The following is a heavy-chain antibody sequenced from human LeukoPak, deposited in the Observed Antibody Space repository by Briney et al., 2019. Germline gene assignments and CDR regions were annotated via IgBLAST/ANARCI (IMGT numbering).Heavy chain of an antibody. D-gene: IGHD1-1*01. CDR1: GYTFTSYY. CDR3: ARDQGPRYRNYYYMDV. CDR2: INPSGGST. J-gene: IGHJ6*03. Sequence: GASVKVSCKASGYTFTSYYMHWVRQAPGQGLEWMGIINPSGGSTSYAQKFQGRVTITTDESTSTAYMELSSLRSEDTAVYYCARDQGPRYRNYYYMDVWGKGTTVTVSS. V-gene: IGHV1-46*01.